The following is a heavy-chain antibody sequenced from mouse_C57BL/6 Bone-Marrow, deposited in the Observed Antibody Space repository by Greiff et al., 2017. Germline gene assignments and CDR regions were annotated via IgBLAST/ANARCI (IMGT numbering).Heavy chain of an antibody. D-gene: IGHD1-1*01. V-gene: IGHV1-26*01. CDR1: GYTFTDYY. J-gene: IGHJ3*01. CDR2: INPNNGGT. CDR3: ARSPYYYGPAWLAY. Sequence: VQLQQSGPELVKPGASVKISCKASGYTFTDYYMNWVKQSHGKSLEWIGDINPNNGGTSYNQKFTGKATLTVDKSSSTAYMELRSLTSEDSAVYYCARSPYYYGPAWLAYWGQGTLGTVSA.